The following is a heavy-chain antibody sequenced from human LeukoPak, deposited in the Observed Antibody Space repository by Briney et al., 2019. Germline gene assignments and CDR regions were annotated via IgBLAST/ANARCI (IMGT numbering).Heavy chain of an antibody. J-gene: IGHJ5*02. CDR3: ARVGALYCSGGSCYDNWFDP. CDR2: IIPILGIA. V-gene: IGHV1-69*04. D-gene: IGHD2-15*01. Sequence: SVKVSCKAPGGTFSSYAISWVRQAPGQGLEWMGRIIPILGIANYAQKFQGRVTITADKSTSTAYMELSSLRSEDTAVYYCARVGALYCSGGSCYDNWFDPWGQGTLVTVSS. CDR1: GGTFSSYA.